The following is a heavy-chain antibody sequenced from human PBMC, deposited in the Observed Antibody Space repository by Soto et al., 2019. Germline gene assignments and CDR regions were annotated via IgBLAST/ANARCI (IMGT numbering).Heavy chain of an antibody. CDR1: GGSISSSSYY. CDR3: ASRYSSSWYVGYYYGMDV. D-gene: IGHD6-13*01. J-gene: IGHJ6*02. CDR2: IYYSGST. Sequence: SETLSLTCTVSGGSISSSSYYWGWIRQPPGKGLEWIGSIYYSGSTYYNPSLKSRVTISVDTSKNQFSLKLSSVTAADTAVYYCASRYSSSWYVGYYYGMDVWGQGTTVTVSS. V-gene: IGHV4-39*01.